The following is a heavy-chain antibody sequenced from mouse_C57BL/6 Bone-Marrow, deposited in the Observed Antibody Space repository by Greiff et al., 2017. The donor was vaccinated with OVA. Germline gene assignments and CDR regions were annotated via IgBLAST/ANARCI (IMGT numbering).Heavy chain of an antibody. D-gene: IGHD2-2*01. V-gene: IGHV14-3*01. J-gene: IGHJ2*01. CDR2: IDPANVNT. Sequence: VQLQQSVAELVRPGASVKLSCTASGSNLKNTYMPWVKQRPDQGLEWIGRIDPANVNTKYDPKFQGKATITADTSSNTAYLQLSSLTSEDTAIYYCAREGVTTVDYWGQGTTLTVSS. CDR1: GSNLKNTY. CDR3: AREGVTTVDY.